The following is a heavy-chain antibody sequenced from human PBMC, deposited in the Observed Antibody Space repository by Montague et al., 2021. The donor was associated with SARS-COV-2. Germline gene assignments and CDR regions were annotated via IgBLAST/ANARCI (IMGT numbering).Heavy chain of an antibody. CDR1: GGSFSGYY. D-gene: IGHD4-11*01. V-gene: IGHV4-34*01. CDR3: ACGEITTRGLTYYYGMDV. J-gene: IGHJ6*02. Sequence: SETLSLTCAVYGGSFSGYYWTWIRQSPRKGLVLIGEINHSGSTNYNPSLKSRVTISVDTSKNQFSLKLSSVTAADTAVYYCACGEITTRGLTYYYGMDVWGQGTTVTVSS. CDR2: INHSGST.